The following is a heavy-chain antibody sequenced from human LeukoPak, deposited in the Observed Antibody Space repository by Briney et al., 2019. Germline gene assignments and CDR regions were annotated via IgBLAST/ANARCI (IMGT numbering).Heavy chain of an antibody. CDR2: IYYSGST. CDR3: ARLRLGYCSGGSCYGRSYYYYGMDV. D-gene: IGHD2-15*01. CDR1: GGSISSYY. J-gene: IGHJ6*02. V-gene: IGHV4-59*12. Sequence: SETLSLTCTVSGGSISSYYWSWIRQPPGKGLEWIGYIYYSGSTNYNPSLKSRVTISVDTSKNQFSLKLSSVTAADTAVYYCARLRLGYCSGGSCYGRSYYYYGMDVWGQGTTVTVSS.